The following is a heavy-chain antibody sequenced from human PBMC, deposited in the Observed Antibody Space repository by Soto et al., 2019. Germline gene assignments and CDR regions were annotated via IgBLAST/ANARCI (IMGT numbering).Heavy chain of an antibody. V-gene: IGHV3-21*01. D-gene: IGHD6-19*01. J-gene: IGHJ6*04. CDR1: GFTFSSYS. CDR2: ISSSSSYI. CDR3: ARHSIAVAPYYYGMDV. Sequence: EVQLVESGGGLVKPGGSLRLSCAASGFTFSSYSMNWVRQAPGKGLEWVSSISSSSSYIYYADSVKGRFTISRDNSKNSLYLQMTSLRAADTAVYYCARHSIAVAPYYYGMDVWGKGTTVTASS.